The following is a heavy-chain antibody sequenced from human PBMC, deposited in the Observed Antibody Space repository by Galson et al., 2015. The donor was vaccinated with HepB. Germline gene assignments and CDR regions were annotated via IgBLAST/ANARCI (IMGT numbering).Heavy chain of an antibody. CDR3: ATNTPAAVMRASGMDV. V-gene: IGHV3-21*01. D-gene: IGHD2-2*01. CDR1: GSILSSYS. CDR2: MSSSTNYM. J-gene: IGHJ6*02. Sequence: SLRLSCAASGSILSSYSMNWVRQAPGKGLEWVSSMSSSTNYMYYADSVKGRFTVSIDNAKNSLFLQMNSLRAEDTAVYYCATNTPAAVMRASGMDVWGQGTAVTVSS.